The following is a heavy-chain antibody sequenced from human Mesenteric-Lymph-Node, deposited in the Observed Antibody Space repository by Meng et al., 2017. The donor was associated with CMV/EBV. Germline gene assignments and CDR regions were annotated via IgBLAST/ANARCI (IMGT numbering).Heavy chain of an antibody. CDR1: GGSFSGYY. D-gene: IGHD6-6*01. J-gene: IGHJ4*02. V-gene: IGHV4-34*01. CDR3: ARDSGVGSSNDY. CDR2: IYHSGST. Sequence: SETLSLTCAVYGGSFSGYYWSWIRQPPGKGLEWIGSIYHSGSTYYNPSLKSRVTISVDTSKNQFSLKLSSVTAADTAVYYCARDSGVGSSNDYWGQGTLVTVSS.